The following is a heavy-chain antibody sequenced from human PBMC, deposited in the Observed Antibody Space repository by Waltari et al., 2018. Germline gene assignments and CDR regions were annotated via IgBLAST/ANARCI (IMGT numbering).Heavy chain of an antibody. V-gene: IGHV3-74*01. CDR2: SNTDGSST. CDR1: GFTFSSYW. CDR3: ARSYCTNGVCVEFDY. J-gene: IGHJ4*02. Sequence: EVQLVESGGGLVQPGGSLRLSCAASGFTFSSYWMHWVRQAPGKGLVWVSRSNTDGSSTSYADSVKGRFTISRDNAKNTLYLQMNSLRAEDTAVYYCARSYCTNGVCVEFDYWGQGTLVTVSS. D-gene: IGHD2-8*01.